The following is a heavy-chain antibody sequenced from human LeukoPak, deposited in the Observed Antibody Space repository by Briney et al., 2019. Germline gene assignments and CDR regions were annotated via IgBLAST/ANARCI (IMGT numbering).Heavy chain of an antibody. V-gene: IGHV3-21*01. CDR1: AFTFSSYR. CDR2: ISSTSSYI. CDR3: ARDRRGYSYGYDY. D-gene: IGHD5-18*01. J-gene: IGHJ4*02. Sequence: PGRSLRLSCAASAFTFSSYRMNWVRQAPGKGLEWVSSISSTSSYIYYADSVKGRFTISRDNAKNSLYLRMNGLRAEDTAVYYCARDRRGYSYGYDYWGQGTLVTVSS.